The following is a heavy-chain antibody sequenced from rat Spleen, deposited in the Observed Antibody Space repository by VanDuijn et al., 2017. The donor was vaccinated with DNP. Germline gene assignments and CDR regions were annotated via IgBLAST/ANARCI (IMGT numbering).Heavy chain of an antibody. V-gene: IGHV5-7*01. CDR2: IRYDGSNV. CDR1: GFTFSDHN. J-gene: IGHJ2*01. CDR3: ARPDY. Sequence: EVQLVESGGGLVQSGRSLKLSCAASGFTFSDHNMAWVRQVPKKGLEWVAYIRYDGSNVHYRDSVKGRFTVSRDNAQRILYLQMDSLRSEDTATYYCARPDYWGQGVVVTVSS.